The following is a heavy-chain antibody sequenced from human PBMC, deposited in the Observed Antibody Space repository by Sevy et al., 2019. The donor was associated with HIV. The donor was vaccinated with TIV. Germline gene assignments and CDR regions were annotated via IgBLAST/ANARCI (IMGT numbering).Heavy chain of an antibody. CDR2: MWYDGNNK. J-gene: IGHJ4*02. CDR3: ARGPSLIVAGAAGYLDY. Sequence: GGSLRLSCTASGFTFSSFGIHCVRQAPGKGLEWVALMWYDGNNKYYADSVKGRFTISRDSSKNTLYLQMNNLRAEDTAVYYCARGPSLIVAGAAGYLDYWGQGTLVTVSS. V-gene: IGHV3-33*01. CDR1: GFTFSSFG. D-gene: IGHD2-21*01.